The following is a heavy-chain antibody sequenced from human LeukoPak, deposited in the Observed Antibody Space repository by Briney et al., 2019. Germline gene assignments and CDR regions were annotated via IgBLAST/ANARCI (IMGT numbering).Heavy chain of an antibody. CDR3: AKGRLIWGSIDY. J-gene: IGHJ4*02. Sequence: PGGSLRLSCAASGFTFSSYAMSWVRQAPGKELEWVSAISGSGGSTYYADSVKGRFTISRDNSKNTLYLQMNSLRAEDTAVYYCAKGRLIWGSIDYWGQGTLVTVSS. D-gene: IGHD3-16*01. CDR2: ISGSGGST. CDR1: GFTFSSYA. V-gene: IGHV3-23*01.